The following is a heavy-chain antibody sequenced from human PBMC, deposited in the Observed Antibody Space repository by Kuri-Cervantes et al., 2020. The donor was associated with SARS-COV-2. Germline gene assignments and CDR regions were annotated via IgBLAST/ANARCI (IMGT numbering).Heavy chain of an antibody. CDR1: GFTFSSYG. V-gene: IGHV3-33*06. D-gene: IGHD1-26*01. CDR3: AKSPVDSGTYLSPAFDF. J-gene: IGHJ3*01. Sequence: GGSLRLSCAASGFTFSSYGMHWVRQAPGKGLEWVAVIWYDGSNKYYADSVKGRFTISRDNSKNTLYLQMNSLRADDTAVYYCAKSPVDSGTYLSPAFDFWGQGTMVTVSS. CDR2: IWYDGSNK.